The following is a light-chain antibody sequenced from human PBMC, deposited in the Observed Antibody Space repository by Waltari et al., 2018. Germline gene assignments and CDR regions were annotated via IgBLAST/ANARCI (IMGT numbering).Light chain of an antibody. Sequence: EIVLTQSPGTLSLSPGERAALSCRASQGLSSSYLAWYQQKPGQAPRLLIYGASTRPTGIPNRFSGSTSGTDFTLTISRLEPEDFAVYYCLHYGRSVYTFGQGTKLEIK. CDR1: QGLSSSY. CDR3: LHYGRSVYT. J-gene: IGKJ2*01. V-gene: IGKV3-20*01. CDR2: GAS.